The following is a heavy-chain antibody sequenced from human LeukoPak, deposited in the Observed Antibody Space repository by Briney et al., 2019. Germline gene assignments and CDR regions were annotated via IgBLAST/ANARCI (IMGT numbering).Heavy chain of an antibody. CDR1: VFTFSSYC. CDR3: ARDEEVMSWFDP. V-gene: IGHV3-30*03. CDR2: ISYDGSNK. Sequence: GGSLRLSCAASVFTFSSYCMHWVRQAPCKGLEWVAVISYDGSNKYYADSVKGRFTISRDNSKNTLYLQMNSLRAEDTAVYYCARDEEVMSWFDPWGQGTLVTVSS. J-gene: IGHJ5*02. D-gene: IGHD3-16*01.